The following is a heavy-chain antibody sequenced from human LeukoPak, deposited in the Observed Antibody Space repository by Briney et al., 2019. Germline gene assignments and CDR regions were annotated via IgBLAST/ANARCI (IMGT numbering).Heavy chain of an antibody. Sequence: ASETLSLTCTVSGGSISNYYWNWIRQPPGKGLEWIGYIYYTGNTNYNPSLKSRVTISVDTSKNQFSLKLSSVTAADTAVYYCARDRLQLQSWGQGTLVTVSS. CDR3: ARDRLQLQS. J-gene: IGHJ5*02. CDR1: GGSISNYY. V-gene: IGHV4-59*01. D-gene: IGHD1-1*01. CDR2: IYYTGNT.